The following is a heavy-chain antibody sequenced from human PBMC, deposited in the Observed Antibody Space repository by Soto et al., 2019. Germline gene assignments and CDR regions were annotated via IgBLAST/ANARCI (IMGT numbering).Heavy chain of an antibody. V-gene: IGHV4-39*01. J-gene: IGHJ5*02. CDR2: IYYSGST. D-gene: IGHD2-2*02. CDR1: GGSISSYY. CDR3: AYTPSQPIKVFDP. Sequence: PSETLSLTCTVSGGSISSYYWGWIRQPPGKGLEWIGSIYYSGSTYYNPSLKSRVTISVDTSKNQFSLKLSSGTAADTAVYYCAYTPSQPIKVFDPWGQGTLVTVSS.